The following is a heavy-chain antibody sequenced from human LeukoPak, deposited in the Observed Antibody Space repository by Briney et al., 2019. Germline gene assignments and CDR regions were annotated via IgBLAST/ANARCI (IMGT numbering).Heavy chain of an antibody. Sequence: SETLSLTCTVSGGSISSGSYYWSWLRQPAGKGLEWIGRIYTSGSTNYNPSLKSRVTISVDTSKNQFSLKLSSVTAADTAVFYCARGGYRYGLVGAFDIWGQGTMVTVSS. J-gene: IGHJ3*02. CDR3: ARGGYRYGLVGAFDI. D-gene: IGHD5-18*01. CDR2: IYTSGST. CDR1: GGSISSGSYY. V-gene: IGHV4-61*02.